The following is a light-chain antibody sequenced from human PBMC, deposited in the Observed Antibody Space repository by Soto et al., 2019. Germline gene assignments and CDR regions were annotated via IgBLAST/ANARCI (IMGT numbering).Light chain of an antibody. V-gene: IGKV1-9*01. CDR1: QGISSF. J-gene: IGKJ4*01. Sequence: IWMTQSPSLLSASVGDRVTITCLASQGISSFLAWYQQKPGKAPDLLIYSASTLQSGVPSRFSGSGSETEFSLTIRALQPEDFATYYCQQLSRYPLTFGGGTKVDIK. CDR3: QQLSRYPLT. CDR2: SAS.